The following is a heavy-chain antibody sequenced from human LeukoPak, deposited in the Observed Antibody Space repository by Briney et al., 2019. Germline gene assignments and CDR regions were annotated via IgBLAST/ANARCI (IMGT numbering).Heavy chain of an antibody. J-gene: IGHJ4*02. Sequence: PSETLSLTCTVSGGSISSYYWSWIRQPPGKGLEWIGYIYYSGSTNYNPSLKSRVTISVDTSKNQFSLKLSSVTAADTAVYYCARHADYYDSSGAFGYWGQGTLVTVSS. CDR3: ARHADYYDSSGAFGY. CDR2: IYYSGST. D-gene: IGHD3-22*01. V-gene: IGHV4-59*08. CDR1: GGSISSYY.